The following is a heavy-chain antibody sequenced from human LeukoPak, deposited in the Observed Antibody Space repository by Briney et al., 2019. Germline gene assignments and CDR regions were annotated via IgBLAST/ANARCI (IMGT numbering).Heavy chain of an antibody. Sequence: ASVKVSCKTSGYSFTDYYMHWVRQAPGQGLERMGWINPNSGGTSSAQKFQGRVTMTRDTSITTVYMEVSWLTSDDTAIYYCARADRLHGGPYLIGPWGQGTLVTVSS. CDR2: INPNSGGT. CDR1: GYSFTDYY. V-gene: IGHV1-2*02. D-gene: IGHD2-21*01. J-gene: IGHJ5*02. CDR3: ARADRLHGGPYLIGP.